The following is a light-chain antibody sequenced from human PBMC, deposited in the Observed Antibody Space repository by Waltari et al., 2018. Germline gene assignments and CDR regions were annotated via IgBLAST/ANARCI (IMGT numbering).Light chain of an antibody. Sequence: QSALTHPASVSGSPGQSLTISCTGTSRHVGGYNYVPWYQQHPGKVPKLLIFDVSNRPSGVSNRFSGSKSGNTASLTISGLQAEDESDYYCCSFTSRSTWVFGGGTKLTVL. CDR3: CSFTSRSTWV. CDR1: SRHVGGYNY. J-gene: IGLJ3*02. CDR2: DVS. V-gene: IGLV2-14*01.